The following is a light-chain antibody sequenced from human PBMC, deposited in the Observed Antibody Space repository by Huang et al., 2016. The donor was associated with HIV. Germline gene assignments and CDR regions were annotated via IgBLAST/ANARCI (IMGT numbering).Light chain of an antibody. Sequence: DIVMTQSPLSLPVTPGEPASISCRSSQSLLHTNGYKYLDWDLQKPGQASQLLIYLGSNRAYGVPDRFSGSGSGTDFTLKISRVEAEDVGVYYCMQALQAPRTFGQGTKVEIK. J-gene: IGKJ1*01. V-gene: IGKV2-28*01. CDR1: QSLLHTNGYKY. CDR3: MQALQAPRT. CDR2: LGS.